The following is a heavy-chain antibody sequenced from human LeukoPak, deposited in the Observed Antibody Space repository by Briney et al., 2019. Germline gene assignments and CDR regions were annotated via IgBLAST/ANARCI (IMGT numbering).Heavy chain of an antibody. Sequence: QPGGSLRLSCAASGFTFSSYAMHWVRQAPGKGLEWVAVISYDGSNKYYADSVKGRFTISRDNSKNTLYLQMNSLRAEDTAVYYCARDLGYSYGAAVVGYYYYGMDVWGQGTTVTVSS. J-gene: IGHJ6*02. CDR3: ARDLGYSYGAAVVGYYYYGMDV. CDR1: GFTFSSYA. D-gene: IGHD5-18*01. V-gene: IGHV3-30-3*01. CDR2: ISYDGSNK.